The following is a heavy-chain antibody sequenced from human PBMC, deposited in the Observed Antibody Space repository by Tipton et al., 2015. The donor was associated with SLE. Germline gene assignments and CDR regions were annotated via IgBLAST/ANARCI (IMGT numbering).Heavy chain of an antibody. CDR1: GASISSYY. Sequence: TLSLTCTVSGASISSYYWSWIRQPPGKGLEWIGYIFYIGSTNYNPSLKSRVTISVDTSKNQFSLKLSSVTAADTAIYYCARGPGFCSSTSCYYYYYYGMDVWGQGTTVTVSS. V-gene: IGHV4-59*12. CDR2: IFYIGST. J-gene: IGHJ6*02. CDR3: ARGPGFCSSTSCYYYYYYGMDV. D-gene: IGHD2-2*01.